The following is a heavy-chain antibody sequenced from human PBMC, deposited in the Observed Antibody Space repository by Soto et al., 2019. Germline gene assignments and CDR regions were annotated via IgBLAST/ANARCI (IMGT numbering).Heavy chain of an antibody. CDR2: ISGSGGST. CDR1: GGPFSSYS. V-gene: IGHV3-23*01. J-gene: IGHJ3*02. Sequence: GGSLILSCAAAGGPFSSYSMIWVRQAPGKGLEWVSAISGSGGSTYYADSVKGRFTISRDNSKNTLYLQMNSLRAEDTAVYYCAKVKGDAFDIWGQGTMVTFSS. CDR3: AKVKGDAFDI.